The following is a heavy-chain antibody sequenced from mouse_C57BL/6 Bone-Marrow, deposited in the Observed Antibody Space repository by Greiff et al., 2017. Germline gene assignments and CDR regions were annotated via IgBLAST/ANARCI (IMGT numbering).Heavy chain of an antibody. Sequence: VKLMESGPELVKPGASVKISCKASGYAFSSSWMNWVKQRPGKGLEWIGRIYPGDGDTNYNGKFKGKATLTAGKSSSTAYMQLSSLTSEDSAVYFCAREGSSPLYAMDYWGQGTSVTVSS. CDR1: GYAFSSSW. J-gene: IGHJ4*01. D-gene: IGHD1-1*01. V-gene: IGHV1-82*01. CDR3: AREGSSPLYAMDY. CDR2: IYPGDGDT.